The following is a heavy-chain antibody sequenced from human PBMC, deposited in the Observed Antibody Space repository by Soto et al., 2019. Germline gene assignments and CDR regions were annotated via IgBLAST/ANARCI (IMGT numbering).Heavy chain of an antibody. CDR3: ARSAGWYAVHS. Sequence: QVQLQESGPGLVKPSGTLSPTCAVSGDSVSSPYYWCWVRQPPGKGLERIGEVFHTGTTSYNPSLRSRVTISMDKSNNQFSLDLSYVTAADTAVYYCARSAGWYAVHSWGPGTLVIVSS. CDR1: GDSVSSPYY. D-gene: IGHD6-19*01. V-gene: IGHV4-4*02. CDR2: VFHTGTT. J-gene: IGHJ4*02.